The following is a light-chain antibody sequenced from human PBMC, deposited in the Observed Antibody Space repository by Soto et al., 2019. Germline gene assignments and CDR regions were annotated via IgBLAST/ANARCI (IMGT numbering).Light chain of an antibody. CDR3: QSYHSGNQVL. CDR1: GGSIAANY. CDR2: EDN. V-gene: IGLV6-57*02. J-gene: IGLJ2*01. Sequence: NFMLTQLHSVSESPGKTVTISCTGSGGSIAANYVHWYQQRPGSAPIVVIYEDNQRPSGVPDRFSGSIDSSSNSASLTISGLKTDDEADYYCQSYHSGNQVLFGGGTKLTVL.